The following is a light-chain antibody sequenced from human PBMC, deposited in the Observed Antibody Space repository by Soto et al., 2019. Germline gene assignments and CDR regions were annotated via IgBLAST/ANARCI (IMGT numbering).Light chain of an antibody. Sequence: DIVMTQSPLSLPVTPGEPASTSCRSNQSLLHSDGYNYLDWYLQKPGQSPQLLIYLGSNRASGVPDRFSGSGSGTDFTLKVSRVEAEDVGVYYCMQALQTKTFGQGTKVDIK. CDR3: MQALQTKT. CDR1: QSLLHSDGYNY. V-gene: IGKV2-28*01. CDR2: LGS. J-gene: IGKJ1*01.